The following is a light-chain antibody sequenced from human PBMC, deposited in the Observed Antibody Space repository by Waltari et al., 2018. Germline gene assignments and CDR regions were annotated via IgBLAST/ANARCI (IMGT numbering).Light chain of an antibody. J-gene: IGKJ3*01. CDR3: QQYYSPPPLFT. CDR2: WAS. V-gene: IGKV4-1*01. Sequence: DIVMTQSPDSLALSLGERATINCKSSKTVLDSSNNRNYLAWYQQKPGQPPKLLIYWASSRESGVPARFSGSGSGTDFTLPITSLQAEDVAVYYCQQYYSPPPLFTFGPGTKVDIK. CDR1: KTVLDSSNNRNY.